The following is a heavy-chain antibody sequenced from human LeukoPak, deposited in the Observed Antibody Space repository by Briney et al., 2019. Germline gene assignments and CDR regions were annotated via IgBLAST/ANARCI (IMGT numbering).Heavy chain of an antibody. Sequence: ASVKVSCKASGYTFTSYYMHWVRQAPGQGLEWVGIINPSGGSTSYAQKFQGRVTMTRDTSTSTAYMELSSLRSEDTAVYYCARDSCSGGSCYYYFDYWGQGTLVTVSS. CDR3: ARDSCSGGSCYYYFDY. CDR1: GYTFTSYY. V-gene: IGHV1-46*01. CDR2: INPSGGST. J-gene: IGHJ4*02. D-gene: IGHD2-15*01.